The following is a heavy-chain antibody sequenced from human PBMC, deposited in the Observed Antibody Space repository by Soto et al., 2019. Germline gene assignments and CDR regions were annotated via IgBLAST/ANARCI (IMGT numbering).Heavy chain of an antibody. J-gene: IGHJ4*02. CDR3: ARELYYDFWSGYFPARFDY. D-gene: IGHD3-3*01. Sequence: GGSLRLSCAASGFTFSSYWMSWVRQAPGKGLEWVANIKQDGSEKYYVDSVKGRFTISRDNAKNSLYLQMNSLRAEDTAVYYCARELYYDFWSGYFPARFDYWGQGTLVTVSS. CDR1: GFTFSSYW. V-gene: IGHV3-7*05. CDR2: IKQDGSEK.